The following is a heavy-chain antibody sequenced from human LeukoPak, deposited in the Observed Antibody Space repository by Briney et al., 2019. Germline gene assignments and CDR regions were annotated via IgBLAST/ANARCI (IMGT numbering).Heavy chain of an antibody. CDR2: MNPNSGNT. D-gene: IGHD6-13*01. CDR1: GYTFTSYG. Sequence: ASVKVSCKASGYTFTSYGISWVRQATGQGLEWMGWMNPNSGNTGYAQKFQGRVTMTRNTSTSTAYMELSSLRSEDTAVYYCARGRSSSWNDYWGQGTLVTVSS. V-gene: IGHV1-8*02. J-gene: IGHJ4*02. CDR3: ARGRSSSWNDY.